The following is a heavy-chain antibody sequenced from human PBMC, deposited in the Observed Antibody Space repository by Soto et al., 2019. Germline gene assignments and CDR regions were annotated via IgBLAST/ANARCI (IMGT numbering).Heavy chain of an antibody. CDR2: IYYSGNP. D-gene: IGHD7-27*01. Sequence: SETLSLNCTFSGDTISSNYWSCIRQTPGQGSEWIGYIYYSGNPTYNPSFKSRVTISVDTSKNQFSLKLSSVSAADTALYYCARDNWGSGYYYYGMDVWGQGTTVTVS. CDR1: GDTISSNY. V-gene: IGHV4-59*01. CDR3: ARDNWGSGYYYYGMDV. J-gene: IGHJ6*02.